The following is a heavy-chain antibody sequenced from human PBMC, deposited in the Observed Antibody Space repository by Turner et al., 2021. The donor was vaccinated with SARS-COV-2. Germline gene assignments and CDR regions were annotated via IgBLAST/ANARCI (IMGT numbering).Heavy chain of an antibody. CDR3: ARGGGYSYGALDY. V-gene: IGHV4-34*01. CDR1: RGSFSGYY. Sequence: QVQLQQWGAGLLKPSETLSLTCAVYRGSFSGYYWSWIRQPPGKGLAWIGEINHSGSTNYNPSLKSRVTISVDTSKNQFSMKLSSVTAADTAVYYCARGGGYSYGALDYWGQGTLVTVSS. CDR2: INHSGST. D-gene: IGHD5-18*01. J-gene: IGHJ4*02.